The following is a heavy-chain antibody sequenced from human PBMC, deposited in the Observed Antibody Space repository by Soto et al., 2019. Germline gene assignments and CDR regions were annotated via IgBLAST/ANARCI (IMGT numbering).Heavy chain of an antibody. J-gene: IGHJ6*02. CDR3: ALRGYSGNDDVIHYCHRMDI. D-gene: IGHD5-12*01. V-gene: IGHV1-69*01. CDR1: GGTFSSYA. Sequence: QVQLVQSGAEVKKPGSSVKVSCKASGGTFSSYAISWVRQAPGQRLEWMGGILPIFGTANYAQKFQGRVTMTQHESTSTACNELSSLRSEGTAVYYLALRGYSGNDDVIHYCHRMDILGQGTTVTVSS. CDR2: ILPIFGTA.